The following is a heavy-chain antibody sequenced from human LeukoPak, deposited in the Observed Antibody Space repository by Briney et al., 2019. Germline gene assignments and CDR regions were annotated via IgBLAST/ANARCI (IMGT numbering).Heavy chain of an antibody. D-gene: IGHD1-20*01. J-gene: IGHJ4*02. Sequence: VGSLRLSCAASGFTFSSYAMSWVRQAPGKGLEWVSAISGSGGSTYYADSVKGRFTISRDNSKSTLYLQMNSLRAEDTAVYYCAKNINGGNWYYFDYWGQGTLVTVSS. CDR3: AKNINGGNWYYFDY. CDR1: GFTFSSYA. V-gene: IGHV3-23*01. CDR2: ISGSGGST.